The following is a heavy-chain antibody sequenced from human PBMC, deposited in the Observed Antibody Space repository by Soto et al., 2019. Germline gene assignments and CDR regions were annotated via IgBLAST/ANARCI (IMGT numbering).Heavy chain of an antibody. V-gene: IGHV3-21*04. J-gene: IGHJ4*02. CDR2: ISSSSTYI. Sequence: EVQLVESGGGLVKPGGSLRLSCAASELTFSTYSMNWVRQAPGKGLEWVSSISSSSTYIYYADSVQGRFTISRDNAKNPLYLQKNSLGAEDMAGCYWAREGGGGHGYLDNWGQGTLVTVSS. CDR1: ELTFSTYS. D-gene: IGHD2-8*01. CDR3: AREGGGGHGYLDN.